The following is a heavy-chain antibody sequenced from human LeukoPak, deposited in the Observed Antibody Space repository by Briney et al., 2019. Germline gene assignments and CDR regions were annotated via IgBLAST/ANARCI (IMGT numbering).Heavy chain of an antibody. Sequence: SETLSLTCSVSGGSISSFSYYWGWIRQPPGKGLEWIGSIYFGGRTYNNPSLKSRVTISVDTSKNQFPLRLRSVTAADTAVYYCARLDYDRGDFDLRADAFDIWGQGTLVAVSS. CDR2: IYFGGRT. D-gene: IGHD3-16*01. J-gene: IGHJ3*02. CDR1: GGSISSFSYY. V-gene: IGHV4-39*01. CDR3: ARLDYDRGDFDLRADAFDI.